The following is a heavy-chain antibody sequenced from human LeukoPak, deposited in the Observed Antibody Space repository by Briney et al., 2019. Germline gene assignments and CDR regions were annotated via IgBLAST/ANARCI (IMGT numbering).Heavy chain of an antibody. CDR1: GGSISSYY. CDR3: ARDGYGSGSYYNVGYNWFDP. D-gene: IGHD3-10*01. V-gene: IGHV4-59*12. CDR2: IYYSGST. J-gene: IGHJ5*02. Sequence: SETLSLTCTVSGGSISSYYWSWIRQPPGKGLEWIGYIYYSGSTNYNPSLKSRVTISVDRSKNQFSLKLSSVTAADTAVYYCARDGYGSGSYYNVGYNWFDPWGQGTLVTVSS.